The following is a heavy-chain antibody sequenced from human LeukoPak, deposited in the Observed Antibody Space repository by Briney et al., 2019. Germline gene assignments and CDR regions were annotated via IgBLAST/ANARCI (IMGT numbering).Heavy chain of an antibody. Sequence: SETLSLTCTVSGGSISSYYWSWIRQPAGKGLEWIGRIYTSGSTNYNPSLKSRVTMSVDTSKNQFSLKLSSVTAADTAVYYCARISGRWLQLRRFDYWGQGTLVTVSS. CDR2: IYTSGST. D-gene: IGHD5-24*01. CDR3: ARISGRWLQLRRFDY. J-gene: IGHJ4*02. V-gene: IGHV4-4*07. CDR1: GGSISSYY.